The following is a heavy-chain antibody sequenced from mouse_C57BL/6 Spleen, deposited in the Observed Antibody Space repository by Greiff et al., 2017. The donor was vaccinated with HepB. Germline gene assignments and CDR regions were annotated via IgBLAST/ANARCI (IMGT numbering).Heavy chain of an antibody. CDR1: GYTFTSYW. Sequence: QVQLQQPGAELVKPGASVKLSCKASGYTFTSYWMQWVKQRPGQGLEWIGEIDPSDSYTNYNQKFKGKATLTVDTSSSTAYMQLSSLTSEDSAVYYCARYRYYYGSSYGYYFDYWGQGTTLTVSS. CDR3: ARYRYYYGSSYGYYFDY. J-gene: IGHJ2*01. V-gene: IGHV1-50*01. D-gene: IGHD1-1*01. CDR2: IDPSDSYT.